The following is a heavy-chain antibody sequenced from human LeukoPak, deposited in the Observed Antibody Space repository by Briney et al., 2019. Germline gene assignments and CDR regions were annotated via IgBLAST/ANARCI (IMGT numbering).Heavy chain of an antibody. D-gene: IGHD4/OR15-4a*01. CDR2: IYYSGST. V-gene: IGHV4-59*01. Sequence: SETLSLTCTVSGGSISIYDGIWIRQPPGKGGEGSGYIYYSGSTNYNPSLKSRVTISVDTSKNQFSLKLSSVTAADTAVYYCARAHDSGRGRYGMDVWGQGTTVTVSS. CDR1: GGSISIYD. J-gene: IGHJ6*02. CDR3: ARAHDSGRGRYGMDV.